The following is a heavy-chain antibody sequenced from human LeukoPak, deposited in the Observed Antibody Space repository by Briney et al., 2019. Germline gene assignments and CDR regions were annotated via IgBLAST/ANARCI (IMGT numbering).Heavy chain of an antibody. CDR2: ISSSSSYI. V-gene: IGHV3-21*01. CDR1: GFTFSSYS. Sequence: GGSLRLSCAASGFTFSSYSMNWVRQAPGKGLEWVSSISSSSSYIYYADSVKGRFTISRDNAKNSLYLQMNSLRAEDTAVYYCARDEFNPISDSSGLNYWGQGTLVTVSS. D-gene: IGHD3-22*01. J-gene: IGHJ4*02. CDR3: ARDEFNPISDSSGLNY.